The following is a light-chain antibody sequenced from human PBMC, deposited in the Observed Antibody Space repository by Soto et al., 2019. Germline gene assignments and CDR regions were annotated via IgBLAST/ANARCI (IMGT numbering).Light chain of an antibody. CDR1: QSVLYSSNNKNY. Sequence: DIVMTQSPDSLAVSLGERATINCKSSQSVLYSSNNKNYLAWYQQKLGKPPKLLIYWASTRESGVPDRFSGSGAETDFTLTIFSLQAENVAVYSFQHYYGTPLSFGGGTKVEIK. J-gene: IGKJ4*01. CDR3: QHYYGTPLS. V-gene: IGKV4-1*01. CDR2: WAS.